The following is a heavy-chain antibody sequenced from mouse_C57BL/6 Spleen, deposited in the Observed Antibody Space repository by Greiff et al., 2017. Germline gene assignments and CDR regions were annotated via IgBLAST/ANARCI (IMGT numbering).Heavy chain of an antibody. Sequence: VQLVESGAELARPGASVKLSCKASGYTFTSYGISWVKQRTGQGLEWIGEIYPRSGNTYYNEKFKGKATLTADKSSSTAYMELRSLTSEDSAFYFCARRGYDYLDYWGQGTTLTVSS. CDR2: IYPRSGNT. CDR1: GYTFTSYG. J-gene: IGHJ2*01. V-gene: IGHV1-81*01. CDR3: ARRGYDYLDY. D-gene: IGHD2-3*01.